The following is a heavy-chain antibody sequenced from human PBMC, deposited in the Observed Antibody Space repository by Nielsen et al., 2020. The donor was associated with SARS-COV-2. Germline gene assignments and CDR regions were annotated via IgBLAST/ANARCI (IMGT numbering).Heavy chain of an antibody. Sequence: SETLSLTCAVSGGSISSGGYSWSWIRQPPGKGLEWIGYIYHSGSTYYNPSLKSRVTISVDRSKNQFSLKLSSVTAADTAVYYCARGRTYYDGSGYHFDYWGQGTLVTVSS. CDR1: GGSISSGGYS. V-gene: IGHV4-30-2*01. CDR2: IYHSGST. D-gene: IGHD3-22*01. CDR3: ARGRTYYDGSGYHFDY. J-gene: IGHJ4*02.